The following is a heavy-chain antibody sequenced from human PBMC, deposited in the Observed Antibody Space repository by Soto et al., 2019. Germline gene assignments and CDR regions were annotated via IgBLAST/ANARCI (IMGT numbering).Heavy chain of an antibody. V-gene: IGHV1-46*01. CDR1: GYTFTSYY. Sequence: ASVKVSCTASGYTFTSYYMHWVRQAPGQGLEWMGIINPSGGSTSYAQKFQGRVTMTRDTSTSTVYMELSSLRSEDTAVYYCARDIVVVPAAIPGMDVWGQGTTVTVSS. CDR3: ARDIVVVPAAIPGMDV. J-gene: IGHJ6*02. CDR2: INPSGGST. D-gene: IGHD2-2*01.